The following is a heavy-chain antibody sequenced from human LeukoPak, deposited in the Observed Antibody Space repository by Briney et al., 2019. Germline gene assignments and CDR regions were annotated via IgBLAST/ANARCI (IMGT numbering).Heavy chain of an antibody. Sequence: SETLSLTCTVSGGSISSSSYYWGWIRQPPGKGLEWIGSIYYSGSTYYNPSLKSRVTISVDTSKNQFSLKLSSVTAADTAVYYCARRLLWFGEDYMDVWGKGTTVTISS. V-gene: IGHV4-39*01. CDR2: IYYSGST. CDR3: ARRLLWFGEDYMDV. CDR1: GGSISSSSYY. D-gene: IGHD3-10*01. J-gene: IGHJ6*03.